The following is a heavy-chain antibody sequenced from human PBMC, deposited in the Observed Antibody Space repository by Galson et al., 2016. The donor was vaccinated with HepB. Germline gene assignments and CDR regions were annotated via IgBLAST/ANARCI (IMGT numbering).Heavy chain of an antibody. CDR2: ISAHNGNT. J-gene: IGHJ5*02. CDR3: ASGSSDWAKKGMLAGLDP. CDR1: GNTFTRYS. Sequence: SVKVSCKASGNTFTRYSISWVRQAPGQGLEWMGWISAHNGNTNYAQKLQGRVTMTTDTSTSTVFMELRSLRSNDTAVHYCASGSSDWAKKGMLAGLDPWGQGTLVTVSS. V-gene: IGHV1-18*01. D-gene: IGHD2-21*02.